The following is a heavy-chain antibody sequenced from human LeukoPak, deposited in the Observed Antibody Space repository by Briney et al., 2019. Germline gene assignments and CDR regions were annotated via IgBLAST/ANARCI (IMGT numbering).Heavy chain of an antibody. D-gene: IGHD6-19*01. CDR1: GFTVSGDY. CDR2: ISGSGGST. CDR3: AKDRIAAAGTSGYSSGWYSLL. J-gene: IGHJ4*02. Sequence: GGSLRLSCAASGFTVSGDYMSWVRQAPGKGLEWVSAISGSGGSTYYADSVKGRFTISRDNSKNTLYLQMNSLRAEDTAVYYCAKDRIAAAGTSGYSSGWYSLLWGQGTLVTVSS. V-gene: IGHV3-23*01.